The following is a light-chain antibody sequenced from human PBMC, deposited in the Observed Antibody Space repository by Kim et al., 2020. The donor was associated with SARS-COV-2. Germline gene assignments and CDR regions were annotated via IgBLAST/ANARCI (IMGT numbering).Light chain of an antibody. CDR3: QQYGSSPQT. V-gene: IGKV3-20*01. Sequence: SPGDRATLSCRASQGINNNFLAWYRQRPGQSPSLLIYAASTRADGIPDRFSGSGYRTDFSLTISRLEPEDFAVYYCQQYGSSPQTFGQGTKVDIK. CDR1: QGINNNF. CDR2: AAS. J-gene: IGKJ2*01.